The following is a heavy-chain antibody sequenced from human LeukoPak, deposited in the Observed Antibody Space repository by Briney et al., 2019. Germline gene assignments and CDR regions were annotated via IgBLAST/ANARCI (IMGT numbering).Heavy chain of an antibody. CDR3: ARDLRRGSSSWYVSGGDY. D-gene: IGHD6-13*01. J-gene: IGHJ4*02. V-gene: IGHV1-18*01. Sequence: GASVKVSCKTSGYIFSNYGITWVRQAPGQGLEWMGWITAYNDNTYYAQKLQGRVTMTTDTSTSTAYMELRSLRSDDTAVYYCARDLRRGSSSWYVSGGDYWGQGTLVTVSS. CDR2: ITAYNDNT. CDR1: GYIFSNYG.